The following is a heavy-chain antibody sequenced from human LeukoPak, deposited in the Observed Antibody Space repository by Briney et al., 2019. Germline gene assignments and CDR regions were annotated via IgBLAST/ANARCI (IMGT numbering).Heavy chain of an antibody. CDR1: GGSIRSSSYY. V-gene: IGHV4-39*01. CDR3: ARHRRDGRYSHAFDI. CDR2: IYYSGST. D-gene: IGHD5-18*01. J-gene: IGHJ3*02. Sequence: SSETLSLTCTVSGGSIRSSSYYWGWIRQPPGKGLEWIGGIYYSGSTYYNPSLKSRVTISADTSKNQFSLKLSSVTAADTAVYYCARHRRDGRYSHAFDIWGQGTMVTVSS.